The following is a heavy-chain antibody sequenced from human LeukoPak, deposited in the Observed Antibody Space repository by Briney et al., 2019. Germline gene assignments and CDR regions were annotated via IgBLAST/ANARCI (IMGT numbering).Heavy chain of an antibody. CDR1: GFTFSAYW. V-gene: IGHV3-7*04. Sequence: GGSLRLSCAASGFTFSAYWMSWVRQAPGKGLEWVANIKQGGSEKYYVDSVKGRFTISRDNAKNSLYVQMNSLRAEDTAVYYCARVVWYSSSWTTLYFDNWGQGTLVTVSS. D-gene: IGHD6-13*01. CDR2: IKQGGSEK. CDR3: ARVVWYSSSWTTLYFDN. J-gene: IGHJ4*02.